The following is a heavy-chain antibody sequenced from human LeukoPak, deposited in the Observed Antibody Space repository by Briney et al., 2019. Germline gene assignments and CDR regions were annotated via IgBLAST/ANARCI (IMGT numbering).Heavy chain of an antibody. CDR1: GFSFTSYW. V-gene: IGHV5-51*01. Sequence: GESLKISCKGSGFSFTSYWIAWVRQVPVKGLQWMGIIYPGDSDTSYSPSFQGQVTISVDKSISTAYLQWSSLKASDTAMYYCARRRDLYSGSYYPFDYWGQGTLVTVSS. J-gene: IGHJ4*02. CDR2: IYPGDSDT. D-gene: IGHD1-26*01. CDR3: ARRRDLYSGSYYPFDY.